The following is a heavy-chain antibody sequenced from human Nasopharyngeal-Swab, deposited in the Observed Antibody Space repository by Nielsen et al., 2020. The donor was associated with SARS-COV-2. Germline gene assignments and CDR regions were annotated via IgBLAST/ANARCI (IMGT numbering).Heavy chain of an antibody. CDR3: AKEGATGWFDP. V-gene: IGHV4-59*11. CDR1: GVSISSQS. CDR2: ISHNSGT. Sequence: GSLRLSCTVSGVSISSQSWSWIRQPPGQGLEWIGYISHNSGTNYNPSLKSRVTMFMDTSKNQFSLKLRSVTAADTAFYYCAKEGATGWFDPWGQGTLVTVSS. J-gene: IGHJ5*02.